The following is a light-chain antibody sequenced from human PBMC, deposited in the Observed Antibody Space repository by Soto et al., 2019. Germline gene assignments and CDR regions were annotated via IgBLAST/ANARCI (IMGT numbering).Light chain of an antibody. CDR3: QSYDSSLSGYVV. J-gene: IGLJ2*01. CDR1: SSNIGAGYD. V-gene: IGLV1-40*01. Sequence: QSVLTQPPSVSGAPGQRVTISCTGSSSNIGAGYDVPWYQQLPGTAPKLLISGNSHRPSGVPDRFSGSKSGTSASLAITGLQAEDEADYYCQSYDSSLSGYVVFGGGTKLTVL. CDR2: GNS.